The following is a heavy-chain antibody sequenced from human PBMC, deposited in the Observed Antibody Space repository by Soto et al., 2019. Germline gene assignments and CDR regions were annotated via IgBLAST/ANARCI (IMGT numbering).Heavy chain of an antibody. CDR2: LYSDGSRT. CDR3: ARGARGYYYMDV. Sequence: EVQLVESGGGLVQPGGSLRLSCAASGFTFSSYWMHWVRQVPGKGLVWVSRLYSDGSRTSYVDSVKGRFTISRDNAKNTLYLQMNSLRAEDTAVYYCARGARGYYYMDVWGKGTTVTVSS. D-gene: IGHD6-13*01. J-gene: IGHJ6*03. CDR1: GFTFSSYW. V-gene: IGHV3-74*01.